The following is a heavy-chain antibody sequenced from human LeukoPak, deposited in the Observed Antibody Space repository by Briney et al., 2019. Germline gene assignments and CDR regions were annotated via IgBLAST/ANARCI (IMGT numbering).Heavy chain of an antibody. D-gene: IGHD4-23*01. V-gene: IGHV4-30-2*01. Sequence: SQTLSLTCTVSGGSLSSGGYYWSWIRQPPGKGLEWIGYIYHSGSTYYNPSLKSRVTISVDRSKNQFSLKLSSVTAADTAVYYCARSLVVTRYFDYWGQGTLVTVSS. J-gene: IGHJ4*02. CDR1: GGSLSSGGYY. CDR3: ARSLVVTRYFDY. CDR2: IYHSGST.